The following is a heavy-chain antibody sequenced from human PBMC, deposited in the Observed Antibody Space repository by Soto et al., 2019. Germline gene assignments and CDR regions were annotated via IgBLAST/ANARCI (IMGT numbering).Heavy chain of an antibody. Sequence: QVQLVQSGAEVKKPGASMKVSCKASGYAFTSYGISGVRQAPGKGLEWMGWISVYNGKTNYAQKLQGRVTMTTDTAASTAYMGLRSLRSVATSVYYCARAPDGKCTVVKWYAFDIWCQGTRVTVSS. J-gene: IGHJ3*02. V-gene: IGHV1-18*04. CDR3: ARAPDGKCTVVKWYAFDI. D-gene: IGHD1-26*01. CDR1: GYAFTSYG. CDR2: ISVYNGKT.